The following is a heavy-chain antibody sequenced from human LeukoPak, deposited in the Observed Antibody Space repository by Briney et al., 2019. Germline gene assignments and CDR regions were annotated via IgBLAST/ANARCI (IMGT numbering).Heavy chain of an antibody. CDR1: GGSISSSSYY. V-gene: IGHV4-39*07. J-gene: IGHJ4*02. CDR2: IYYSGST. CDR3: ARDISGPLFDY. Sequence: SETLSLTCTVSGGSISSSSYYWGWIRQPPWKGLEWIGSIYYSGSTYYNPSLKSRVTISVDTSKNQFSLKLSSVTAADTAVYYCARDISGPLFDYWGQGTLVTVSS. D-gene: IGHD3-9*01.